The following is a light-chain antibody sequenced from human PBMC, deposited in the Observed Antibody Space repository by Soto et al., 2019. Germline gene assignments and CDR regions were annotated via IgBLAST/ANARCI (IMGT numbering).Light chain of an antibody. V-gene: IGKV1-9*01. CDR3: QQLTRYPST. J-gene: IGKJ4*01. Sequence: IQLTQSPSFLSASVGDIVTITCRASQGISSYLAWYQQKPGKAPKLLIYAASTLQSGVPSRFSGSGSGTEFTLTISSLQPDDFSTYDCQQLTRYPSTFGGGTKVDIK. CDR2: AAS. CDR1: QGISSY.